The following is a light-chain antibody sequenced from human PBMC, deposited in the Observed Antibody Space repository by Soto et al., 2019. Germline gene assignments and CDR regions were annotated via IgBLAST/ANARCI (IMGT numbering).Light chain of an antibody. Sequence: EIVLTNSPATLSLSTGERATLSCRASQSVSATYLAWYQQRPAQPPRLLIYGTSTRSTGIPDRFSGSGSGTDFTLTISRLEPEDFAVYYCQQYGSSSTFGQGTRLEN. V-gene: IGKV3-20*01. J-gene: IGKJ5*01. CDR3: QQYGSSST. CDR1: QSVSATY. CDR2: GTS.